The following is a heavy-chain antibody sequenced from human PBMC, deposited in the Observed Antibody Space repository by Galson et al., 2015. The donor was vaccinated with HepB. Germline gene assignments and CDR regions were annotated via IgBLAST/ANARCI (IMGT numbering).Heavy chain of an antibody. CDR2: INPNSGGT. J-gene: IGHJ3*02. V-gene: IGHV1-2*02. CDR1: GYTFTGYY. Sequence: SVKVSCKASGYTFTGYYMHWVRQAPGQGLEWMGWINPNSGGTNYAQKFQGRVTMTRDTSISTAYMELSRLRSDDTAVYYCARGVGATTAAYAFDIWGQGTMVTVSS. CDR3: ARGVGATTAAYAFDI. D-gene: IGHD1-26*01.